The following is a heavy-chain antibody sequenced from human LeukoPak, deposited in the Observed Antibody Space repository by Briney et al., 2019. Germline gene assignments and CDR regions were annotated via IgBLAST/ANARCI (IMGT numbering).Heavy chain of an antibody. CDR3: ARGGRRYFDYFDY. Sequence: GASVKVSCKASGYTFTSYAIHWVRQAPGQRLEWMGWINGGNGNTKHSQKFQGRVTITRDTSASTAYMHLSSLRSEDTAVYYCARGGRRYFDYFDYWGQGTLVTVSS. CDR1: GYTFTSYA. V-gene: IGHV1-3*01. J-gene: IGHJ4*02. D-gene: IGHD3-9*01. CDR2: INGGNGNT.